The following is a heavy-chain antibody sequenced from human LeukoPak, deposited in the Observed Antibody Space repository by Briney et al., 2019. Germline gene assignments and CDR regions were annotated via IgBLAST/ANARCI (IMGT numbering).Heavy chain of an antibody. D-gene: IGHD2-15*01. Sequence: ASVKVSCKASRYTFTSYDINWVRQATGQGLEWMGWMNPNSGNTGYAQKFQGRVTITRNTSISTAYMELSSLRSEDTAVYYCARGVAVGGYYYYYYMDVWGKGTTVTVSS. J-gene: IGHJ6*03. CDR1: RYTFTSYD. CDR2: MNPNSGNT. CDR3: ARGVAVGGYYYYYYMDV. V-gene: IGHV1-8*03.